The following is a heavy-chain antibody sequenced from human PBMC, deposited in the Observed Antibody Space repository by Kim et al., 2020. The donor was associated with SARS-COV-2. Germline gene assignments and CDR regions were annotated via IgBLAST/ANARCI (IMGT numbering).Heavy chain of an antibody. CDR2: IKTKPEGGTT. D-gene: IGHD3-22*01. J-gene: IGHJ4*02. Sequence: GGSLRLSCIASGLTFTNAWMSWVRQAPGKGLEWVDRIKTKPEGGTTDYAAPVKGRFIVSRDDSKDILYLQMNSLKTVDTAVYYCVIDKYHRDDSQFNDWGQGTLVTVS. CDR1: GLTFTNAW. V-gene: IGHV3-15*01. CDR3: VIDKYHRDDSQFND.